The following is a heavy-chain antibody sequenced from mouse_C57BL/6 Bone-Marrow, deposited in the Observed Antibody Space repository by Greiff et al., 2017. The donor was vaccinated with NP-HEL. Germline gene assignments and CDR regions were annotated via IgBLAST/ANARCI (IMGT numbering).Heavy chain of an antibody. CDR2: FYPGSGSI. D-gene: IGHD2-5*01. CDR1: GYTFTEYT. V-gene: IGHV1-62-2*01. CDR3: ARHVYYSSPFAY. J-gene: IGHJ3*01. Sequence: VQLQQSGAELVKPGASVKLSCKASGYTFTEYTIHWVKQRSGQGLEWIGWFYPGSGSIKYNEKGMDKATLTADKSSSTVHMELSRLTSEDSAVYFCARHVYYSSPFAYWGQGTLVTVSA.